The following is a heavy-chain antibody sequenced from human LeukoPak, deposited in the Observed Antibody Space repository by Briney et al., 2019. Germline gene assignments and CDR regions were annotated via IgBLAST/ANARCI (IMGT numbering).Heavy chain of an antibody. V-gene: IGHV1-2*02. CDR1: GYTFPDYY. Sequence: ASVKVSCKASGYTFPDYYIHWVRQAPGQGLEWIGFINPNSGGTHYAQNFQGRVTVTRETSISTVYLEMIRLRSDDTAVYYCARKGRIYGDYDYWGRGTLVTVSS. J-gene: IGHJ4*02. D-gene: IGHD4-17*01. CDR3: ARKGRIYGDYDY. CDR2: INPNSGGT.